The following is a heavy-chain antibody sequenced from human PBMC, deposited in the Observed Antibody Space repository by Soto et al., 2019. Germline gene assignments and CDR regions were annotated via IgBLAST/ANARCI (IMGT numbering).Heavy chain of an antibody. Sequence: GGTIYYADSVKGRFTISRDHAKKSLYLQMNSLRAEDTAVYYCARKTVFTPHQYAMDGWGQGTTVTVSS. CDR3: ARKTVFTPHQYAMDG. D-gene: IGHD4-4*01. CDR2: GGTI. J-gene: IGHJ6*02. V-gene: IGHV3-11*01.